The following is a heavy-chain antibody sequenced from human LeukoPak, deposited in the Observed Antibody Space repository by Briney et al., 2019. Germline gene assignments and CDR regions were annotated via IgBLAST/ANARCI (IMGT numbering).Heavy chain of an antibody. CDR1: GYSFTSHW. J-gene: IGHJ6*04. CDR3: ARSSASYHFAMDV. V-gene: IGHV5-51*01. Sequence: GASLKISCKGSGYSFTSHWIGWVRQMPGKGLEWMGIIDPSDSDIRYNLSFEGQVTISADRSISTSYLQWSSLKASDTAIYYCARSSASYHFAMDVWGKGTAVTVSS. D-gene: IGHD3-10*01. CDR2: IDPSDSDI.